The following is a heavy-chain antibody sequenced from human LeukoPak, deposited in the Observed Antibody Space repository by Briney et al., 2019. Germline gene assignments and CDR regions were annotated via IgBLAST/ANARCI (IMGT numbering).Heavy chain of an antibody. CDR2: INPSGGST. J-gene: IGHJ4*02. V-gene: IGHV1-46*03. Sequence: ASVKVSCKASGYTFTSYYMHWVRQAPGQGLEWMGIINPSGGSTSYAQKFQVRVTMTRDTSTSTVYMELSSLRSEDTAVYYCASTYYYDSSGYGSLDYWGQGTLVTVSS. CDR3: ASTYYYDSSGYGSLDY. CDR1: GYTFTSYY. D-gene: IGHD3-22*01.